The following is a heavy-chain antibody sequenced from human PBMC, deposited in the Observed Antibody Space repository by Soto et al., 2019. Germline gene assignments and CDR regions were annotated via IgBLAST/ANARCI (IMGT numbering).Heavy chain of an antibody. CDR3: ARDGQAAAGFYYYYYGMDV. V-gene: IGHV1-2*04. CDR1: GYTFTGYY. J-gene: IGHJ6*02. Sequence: GASVKVSCKASGYTFTGYYMHWVRQAPGQGLEWMGWINPNSGGTSYAQKFQGWVTMTRDTSISTAYMELSRLRSDDTAVYYCARDGQAAAGFYYYYYGMDVWGQGTTVTVSS. CDR2: INPNSGGT. D-gene: IGHD6-13*01.